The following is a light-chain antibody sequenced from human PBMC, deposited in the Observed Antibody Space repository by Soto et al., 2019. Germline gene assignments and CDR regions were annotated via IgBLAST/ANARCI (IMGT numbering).Light chain of an antibody. CDR1: SSDVGGYNY. J-gene: IGLJ1*01. CDR3: SSYTSSSTDV. V-gene: IGLV2-14*01. Sequence: QSALTQPASVSGSPGPSITISCPGTSSDVGGYNYVSWYQQHPGKAPKLMIYDVSNRPSGVSNRFSGSKSGNTASLTISGLQAEDEADYYCSSYTSSSTDVFGTGTKLTVL. CDR2: DVS.